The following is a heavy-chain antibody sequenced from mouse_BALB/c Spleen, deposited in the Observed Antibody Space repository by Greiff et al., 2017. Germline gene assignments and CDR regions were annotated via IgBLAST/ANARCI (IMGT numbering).Heavy chain of an antibody. J-gene: IGHJ4*01. CDR3: ARGDYYGSNAMDY. CDR1: GYTFTDYN. D-gene: IGHD1-1*01. Sequence: VQLQQSGPELVKPGASVKISCKASGYTFTDYNMHWVKQSHGKSLEWIGYIYPYNGGTGYNQKFKSKATLTVDNSSSTAYMELRSLTSEDSAVYYCARGDYYGSNAMDYWGQGTSVTVAS. V-gene: IGHV1S29*02. CDR2: IYPYNGGT.